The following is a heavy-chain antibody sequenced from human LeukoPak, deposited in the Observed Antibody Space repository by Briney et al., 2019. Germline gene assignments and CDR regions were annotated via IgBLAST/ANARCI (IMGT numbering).Heavy chain of an antibody. CDR1: GYTFTSYA. V-gene: IGHV1-3*03. J-gene: IGHJ4*02. CDR3: ARAAYTYYYDSSGYWYYFDY. CDR2: INAGNGNT. Sequence: ASVKVSCKASGYTFTSYAMHWVRQAPGQRLEWRGWINAGNGNTKYSQEFQGRVTITRDTSASTAYMELSSLRSEDMAVYYCARAAYTYYYDSSGYWYYFDYWGQGTLVTVSS. D-gene: IGHD3-22*01.